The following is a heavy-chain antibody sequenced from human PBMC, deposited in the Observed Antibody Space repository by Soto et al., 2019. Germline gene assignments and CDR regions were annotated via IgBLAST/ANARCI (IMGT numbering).Heavy chain of an antibody. CDR3: ARGGAWQFDY. D-gene: IGHD2-21*02. J-gene: IGHJ4*02. Sequence: QVQLQESGPGLVKPSGTLSLTCAVSGYSISSDKWWSWVRQPPGKGLEWIGEIHHSGRTNYNPSLKSRVNILVEKSKNQVSLELSSMTAADTAVYYCARGGAWQFDYWGQGTLVTVSS. V-gene: IGHV4-4*02. CDR1: GYSISSDKW. CDR2: IHHSGRT.